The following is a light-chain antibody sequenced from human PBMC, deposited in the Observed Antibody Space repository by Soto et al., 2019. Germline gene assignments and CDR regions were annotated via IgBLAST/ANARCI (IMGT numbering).Light chain of an antibody. CDR2: GAS. J-gene: IGKJ4*01. V-gene: IGKV3-20*01. Sequence: EIVLTQSPGTLSLSPGERATLSCRASQSVSNNYLAWYQQKPGQAPSLLIYGASSRATGIPDRFSGSGSGTDFTLTISRLEPEDFAVYYCQQFDDSPLLTFGGGTKVEIK. CDR1: QSVSNNY. CDR3: QQFDDSPLLT.